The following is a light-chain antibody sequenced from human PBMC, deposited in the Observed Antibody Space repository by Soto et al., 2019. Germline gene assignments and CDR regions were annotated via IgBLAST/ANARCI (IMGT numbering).Light chain of an antibody. V-gene: IGLV2-14*01. CDR2: DVT. CDR1: RSDVGGYNF. J-gene: IGLJ2*01. Sequence: QSVRTQPASVSGSPGQSITISCTGTRSDVGGYNFVSWYQQHPGKVPKLLIYDVTHRPSGVSNRFSVSKSANTASLTISGLQAEDEADYYCSSYTSTNTLVFGGGTKVTVL. CDR3: SSYTSTNTLV.